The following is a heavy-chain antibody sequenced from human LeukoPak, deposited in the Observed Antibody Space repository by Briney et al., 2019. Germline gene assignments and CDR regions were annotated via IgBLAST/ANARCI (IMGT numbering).Heavy chain of an antibody. CDR3: ARGRRYSSTYGMDV. V-gene: IGHV1-8*02. D-gene: IGHD6-13*01. Sequence: ASVKVSCKASGYTFTSYGINWVRQATGQGLEWMGWMNPNSGNTGYAQKFQGRVTMTRNTSISTAYMELSSLRSEDTAVYYCARGRRYSSTYGMDVWGQGTTVTVSS. J-gene: IGHJ6*02. CDR2: MNPNSGNT. CDR1: GYTFTSYG.